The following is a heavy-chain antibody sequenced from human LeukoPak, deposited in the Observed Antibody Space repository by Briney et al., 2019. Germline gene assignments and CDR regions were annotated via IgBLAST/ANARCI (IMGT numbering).Heavy chain of an antibody. J-gene: IGHJ4*02. V-gene: IGHV3-23*01. Sequence: GGSLRLSCAASGFTFSGFVISWVRQAPGKGPQWVADISGSGGSTYYADSVKGRFSVSRDNSKNMVYLELNSLRAEDTAVYYCAKDTLSYRDYWGQGTLVTVSS. CDR3: AKDTLSYRDY. CDR1: GFTFSGFV. D-gene: IGHD1-26*01. CDR2: ISGSGGST.